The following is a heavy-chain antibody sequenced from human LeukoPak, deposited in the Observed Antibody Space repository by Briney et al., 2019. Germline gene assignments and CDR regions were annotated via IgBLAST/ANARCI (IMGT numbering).Heavy chain of an antibody. V-gene: IGHV3-30*04. CDR2: ISYDGSNK. J-gene: IGHJ3*02. CDR1: GFTFSSYA. CDR3: AKSREPDCSSTSCYAFDI. Sequence: GGSLRLSCAASGFTFSSYAMHWVRQAPGKGLEWVAVISYDGSNKYYADSVKGRFTISRDNAKNSLYLQMNSLRAEDTALYYCAKSREPDCSSTSCYAFDIWGQGTMVTVSS. D-gene: IGHD2-2*01.